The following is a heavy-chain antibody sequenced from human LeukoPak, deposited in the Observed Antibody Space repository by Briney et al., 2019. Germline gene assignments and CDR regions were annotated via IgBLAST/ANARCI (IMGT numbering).Heavy chain of an antibody. V-gene: IGHV1-2*02. J-gene: IGHJ4*02. CDR1: GYTFTGYY. Sequence: ASVKVSCKASGYTFTGYYMHWVRQAPGQGLEWMGWINPNSGGTNYAQKFEGRVTMTRDTPISTAYMELSRRRSDDTAVYYCARARGIAVAATPDYWGQGTLVTVSS. D-gene: IGHD6-19*01. CDR3: ARARGIAVAATPDY. CDR2: INPNSGGT.